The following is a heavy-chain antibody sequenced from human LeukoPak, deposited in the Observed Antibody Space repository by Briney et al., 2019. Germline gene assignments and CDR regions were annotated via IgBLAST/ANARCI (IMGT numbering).Heavy chain of an antibody. CDR1: GFTFSTYA. J-gene: IGHJ4*02. Sequence: GGSLRLSCAASGFTFSTYAMSWVRQAPGKGLERVSALSNSGGSGGSTYYADSVRGRFIISRDNSKNTLYLQMNSPRAEDTAVYYCAKAGIAVPATPEYCGQGTQVTVSS. CDR2: LSNSGGSGGST. D-gene: IGHD6-19*01. CDR3: AKAGIAVPATPEY. V-gene: IGHV3-23*01.